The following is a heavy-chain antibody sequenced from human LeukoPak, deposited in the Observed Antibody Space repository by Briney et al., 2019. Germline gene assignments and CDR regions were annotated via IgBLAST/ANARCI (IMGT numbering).Heavy chain of an antibody. CDR2: ISGSGGST. CDR1: GFTFSSYA. D-gene: IGHD1-26*01. J-gene: IGHJ4*02. CDR3: AKGYKKVGATGIDY. Sequence: GGSLRLSCAASGFTFSSYAMNWVRQAPGKGLEWASAISGSGGSTYYADSVKGRFTISRENSKNTLYLQMNSLRDEDTAVYYCAKGYKKVGATGIDYWGQGTLVTVSS. V-gene: IGHV3-23*01.